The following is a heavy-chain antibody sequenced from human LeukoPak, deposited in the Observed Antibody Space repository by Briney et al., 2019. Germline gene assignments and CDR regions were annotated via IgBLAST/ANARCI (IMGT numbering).Heavy chain of an antibody. CDR2: IWYDGSNK. CDR3: EKEGPHSGSYPDAFDI. CDR1: GFTFSSYG. J-gene: IGHJ3*02. D-gene: IGHD1-26*01. Sequence: GRSLRLSCAASGFTFSSYGMHWVRQAPGKGLEWVTVIWYDGSNKYYADSVKGRFTISRDNSKNTLYLQMNSLRAEDTAVYYCEKEGPHSGSYPDAFDIWGQGTMVTVSS. V-gene: IGHV3-33*06.